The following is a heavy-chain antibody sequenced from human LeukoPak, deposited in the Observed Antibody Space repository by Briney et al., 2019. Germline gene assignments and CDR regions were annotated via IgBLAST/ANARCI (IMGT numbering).Heavy chain of an antibody. V-gene: IGHV3-7*01. CDR1: GFTFSNYW. CDR2: IKQYGSEK. J-gene: IGHJ4*02. D-gene: IGHD3-3*01. CDR3: ASVYDFWSGYPFDY. Sequence: PGGSLRLSCAASGFTFSNYWMSWVRQAPGKGLEWVANIKQYGSEKYYVDSVKGRFTISRDNAKNSLYLQMNSLRAEDTAVYYCASVYDFWSGYPFDYWGQGTLVTVSS.